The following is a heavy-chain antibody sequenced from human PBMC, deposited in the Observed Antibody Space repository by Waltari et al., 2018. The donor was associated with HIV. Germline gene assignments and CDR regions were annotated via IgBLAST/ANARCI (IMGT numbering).Heavy chain of an antibody. V-gene: IGHV4-34*01. D-gene: IGHD2-2*01. Sequence: QVQLRQWGAGLLKPSETLSLTCAVYGGSFSGSYWSWIRQPPGKGLEWIGEINHSGSANYTPDLKIRVPISVDTSKNQFSLKLTSVTAADTAVFYCARARLVSRGQYCSTTSCLPHYYYYYGMDVWGQGTTVTVSS. CDR1: GGSFSGSY. J-gene: IGHJ6*02. CDR3: ARARLVSRGQYCSTTSCLPHYYYYYGMDV. CDR2: INHSGSA.